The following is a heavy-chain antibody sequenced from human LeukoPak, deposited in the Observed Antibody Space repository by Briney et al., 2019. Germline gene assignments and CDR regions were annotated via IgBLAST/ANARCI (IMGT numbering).Heavy chain of an antibody. D-gene: IGHD4-17*01. V-gene: IGHV3-21*01. J-gene: IGHJ4*02. CDR3: ARETYGDSTFDY. Sequence: PGGSLRLSCAASGFTVSSNYMSWVRQAPGKGLEWVSSISSSSSYIYYADSVKGRFTISRDNAKNPLYLQMNSLRAEDTAVYYCARETYGDSTFDYWGQGTLVTVSS. CDR1: GFTVSSNY. CDR2: ISSSSSYI.